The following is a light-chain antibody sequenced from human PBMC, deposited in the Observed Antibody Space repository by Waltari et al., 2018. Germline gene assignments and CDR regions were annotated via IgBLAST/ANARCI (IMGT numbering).Light chain of an antibody. CDR2: RAS. V-gene: IGKV1-16*01. J-gene: IGKJ4*01. CDR1: QGIGNN. CDR3: QQGYSYPLT. Sequence: DIQMTQSPSSLSASVGKTVTISCQASQGIGNNLNWYQQKPGKAPKLLIYRASSLQSGIPSRFSGSGSGTDFTLTISSLQPEDFATYNCQQGYSYPLTFGGGTKVEIK.